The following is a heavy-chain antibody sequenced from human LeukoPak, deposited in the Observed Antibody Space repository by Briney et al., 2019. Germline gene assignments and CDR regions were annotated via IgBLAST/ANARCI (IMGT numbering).Heavy chain of an antibody. J-gene: IGHJ4*02. CDR1: GFTFSTYA. V-gene: IGHV3-23*01. D-gene: IGHD3-22*01. CDR3: AKTESSSYFYTYFNY. CDR2: IIGSGGST. Sequence: GGSLRLSCVASGFTFSTYAMSWVRQAPGKGLEWVSSIIGSGGSTYYADSVKGRFTMSRDNSKNTLYLQMNSLRAEDTAVYYCAKTESSSYFYTYFNYWGQGTLVTVSS.